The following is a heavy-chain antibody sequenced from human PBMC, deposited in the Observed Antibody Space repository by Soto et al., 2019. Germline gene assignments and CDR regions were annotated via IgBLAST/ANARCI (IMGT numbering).Heavy chain of an antibody. CDR1: GGSFSDYY. Sequence: QVQLHQWGAGLLKPSETLSLTCAVYGGSFSDYYWSWIRQPPGKGLEWIGEINHSGSTNYNTSLKSRVTISIDTSKNQFSLRLSSVTAADTAVYYCARARPRLTGYYYKVDGDAFDIWGQGTMVTLSS. J-gene: IGHJ3*02. D-gene: IGHD3-9*01. V-gene: IGHV4-34*01. CDR2: INHSGST. CDR3: ARARPRLTGYYYKVDGDAFDI.